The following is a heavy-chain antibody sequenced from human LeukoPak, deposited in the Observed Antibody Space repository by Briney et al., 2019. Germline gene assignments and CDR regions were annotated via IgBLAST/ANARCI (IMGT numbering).Heavy chain of an antibody. D-gene: IGHD3-22*01. J-gene: IGHJ4*02. CDR3: ARHYYDSSGYYPFDY. CDR2: IYYSGGT. CDR1: GGSFSSYY. V-gene: IGHV4-59*08. Sequence: PSETLSLTCAVYGGSFSSYYWSWIRQPPGKGLEWIGYIYYSGGTNYNSSLKSRVTISVDTSKNQFSLKLSSVTAADTAVYYCARHYYDSSGYYPFDYWGQGTLVTVSS.